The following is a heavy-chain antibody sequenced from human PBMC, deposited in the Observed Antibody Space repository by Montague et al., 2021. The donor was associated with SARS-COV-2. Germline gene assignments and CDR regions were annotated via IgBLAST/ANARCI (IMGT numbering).Heavy chain of an antibody. D-gene: IGHD1-1*01. J-gene: IGHJ4*02. CDR1: GGSISSSNYY. V-gene: IGHV4-39*01. CDR2: ISYRGDP. Sequence: SETLSLTCTVSGGSISSSNYYWGWVRQSPGKGLEWIGSISYRGDPYYNPSLKSRLTISVDTSQNQFSLKLSSVTAADTAVYYCVKPLATGNYYYWGQGTLVTVSS. CDR3: VKPLATGNYYY.